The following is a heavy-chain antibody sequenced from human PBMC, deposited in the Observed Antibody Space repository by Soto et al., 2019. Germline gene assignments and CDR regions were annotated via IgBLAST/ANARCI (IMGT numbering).Heavy chain of an antibody. Sequence: QVQLVESGGGVVQPGTSLRLSCAASGFTISTHGMHWVRQAPGKGLEWVANIWYDGSNKFYADSVKGRFTISKDNSKNTLYVEMNSPRAEDTAVYYCAAATTWNFHFHYWGQGTQVTVSS. V-gene: IGHV3-33*01. J-gene: IGHJ4*02. CDR2: IWYDGSNK. CDR3: AAATTWNFHFHY. CDR1: GFTISTHG. D-gene: IGHD1-7*01.